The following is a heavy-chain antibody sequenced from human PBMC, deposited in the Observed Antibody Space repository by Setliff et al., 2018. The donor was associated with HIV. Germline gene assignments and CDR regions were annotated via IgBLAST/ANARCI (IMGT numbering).Heavy chain of an antibody. J-gene: IGHJ6*03. CDR2: IIPIFGTA. CDR1: GVTFSSYA. CDR3: ATRTDYYYYYYMDV. Sequence: SVKVSCKASGVTFSSYAISWVRQAPGQGLEWMGGIIPIFGTANYAQKFQGRVTITADESTSTAYMELSSLRSEDTAVYYCATRTDYYYYYYMDVWGKGTTVTVSS. V-gene: IGHV1-69*13.